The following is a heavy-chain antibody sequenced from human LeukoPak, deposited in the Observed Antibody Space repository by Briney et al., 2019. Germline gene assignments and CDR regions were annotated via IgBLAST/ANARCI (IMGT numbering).Heavy chain of an antibody. CDR3: AAGVVATIRFPFDY. J-gene: IGHJ4*02. Sequence: SETLSLTCTVSGGSTSCYYWSWLRQPPGKGLEWIGYIYYSGSTKYNPSLKSRVTISVDTSKNQFSLKLSSVTAADTAVYYCAAGVVATIRFPFDYWGQGTLVTVSS. CDR2: IYYSGST. D-gene: IGHD5-12*01. CDR1: GGSTSCYY. V-gene: IGHV4-59*01.